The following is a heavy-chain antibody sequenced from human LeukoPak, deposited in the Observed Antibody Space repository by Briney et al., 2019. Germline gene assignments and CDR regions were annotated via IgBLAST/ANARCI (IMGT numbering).Heavy chain of an antibody. D-gene: IGHD5-12*01. CDR3: ARSGHSGYDFGC. Sequence: SQALSLTCTVSGGSVNSGGYSWSWIRQHPGKGLEWIGYIYYSGSTYYNPSLKSRLSISMDTSKNQFSLNLTSVTGADTAVYYCARSGHSGYDFGCWGQGTLVTVSS. J-gene: IGHJ4*02. CDR1: GGSVNSGGYS. V-gene: IGHV4-31*03. CDR2: IYYSGST.